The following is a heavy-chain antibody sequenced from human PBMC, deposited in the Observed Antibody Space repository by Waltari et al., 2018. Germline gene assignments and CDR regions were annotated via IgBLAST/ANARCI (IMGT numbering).Heavy chain of an antibody. J-gene: IGHJ1*01. CDR3: ATDLSVAGELSLYKLAEYFQH. V-gene: IGHV1-24*01. CDR2: FDPEDGET. Sequence: QVQLVQSGAEVKKPGASVKVSCKVSGYTLTELSMHWVRQAPGKGLEWMGGFDPEDGETIYAQKFQGRVTMTEDTSTDTAYMELSSLRSEDTAVYYCATDLSVAGELSLYKLAEYFQHWGQGTLVTVSS. D-gene: IGHD3-16*02. CDR1: GYTLTELS.